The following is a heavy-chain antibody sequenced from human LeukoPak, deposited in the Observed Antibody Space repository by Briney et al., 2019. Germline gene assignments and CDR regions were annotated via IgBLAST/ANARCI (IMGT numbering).Heavy chain of an antibody. CDR3: ARDLWGAFDI. J-gene: IGHJ3*02. V-gene: IGHV3-21*01. D-gene: IGHD3-16*01. Sequence: PGGSLRLSCAASGFTFSNYNMNWVRQAPGKGLEWVSSISSSSSYIYYANSMKGRFTVSRDNAKNSLDLQMNSLRAEDTAVYYCARDLWGAFDIWGQGTMVTVSS. CDR1: GFTFSNYN. CDR2: ISSSSSYI.